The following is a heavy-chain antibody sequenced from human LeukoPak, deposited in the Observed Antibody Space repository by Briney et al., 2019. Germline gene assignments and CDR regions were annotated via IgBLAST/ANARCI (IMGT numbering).Heavy chain of an antibody. Sequence: SQTLSLTCTVSGGSISSGDYYWSWIRQPPGKGLEWIGYMYYSGSTHYNPSLKSRVTISIDTSKNQFSLRLSYVTAADTAVYYCARSESRLLLDYWGQGTLVPVSS. CDR2: MYYSGST. V-gene: IGHV4-30-4*01. CDR1: GGSISSGDYY. CDR3: ARSESRLLLDY. D-gene: IGHD2-15*01. J-gene: IGHJ4*02.